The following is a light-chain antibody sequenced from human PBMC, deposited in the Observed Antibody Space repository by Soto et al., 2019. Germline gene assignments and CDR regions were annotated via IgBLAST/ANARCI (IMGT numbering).Light chain of an antibody. V-gene: IGLV1-51*01. Sequence: QSVLTQPASVSGSRGQSIIISCVGRNTDVGQDKSVSWYQQGPGKAPKLLIYDNNKRPSGIPDRFSGSKSGTSATLGITGLQTGDEADYYCGTWDSSLSAVVFGGGTQLTVL. J-gene: IGLJ2*01. CDR2: DNN. CDR3: GTWDSSLSAVV. CDR1: NTDVGQDKS.